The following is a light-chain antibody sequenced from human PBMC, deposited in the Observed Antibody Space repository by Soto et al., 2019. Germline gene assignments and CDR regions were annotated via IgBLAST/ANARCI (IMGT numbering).Light chain of an antibody. V-gene: IGKV3-15*01. CDR1: QSVSSN. CDR3: QQYNNWLTWT. J-gene: IGKJ1*01. CDR2: GAS. Sequence: EIVITQSPATLSVSPGERASLSCRASQSVSSNLAWYQQKPGQAPRLLIYGASTRATGIPARFSGSGSGTEFTLTISSLQSVDFAVYYCQQYNNWLTWTFGQGTKVDIK.